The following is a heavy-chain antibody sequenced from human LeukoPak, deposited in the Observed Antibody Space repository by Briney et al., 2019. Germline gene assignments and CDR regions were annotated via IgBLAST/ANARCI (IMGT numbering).Heavy chain of an antibody. Sequence: GGSLRLSCAASGFTFSSYAMSWVRQAPGKGLEWVSAISGSGGSTYYADSVKGRFTISRDNSKNTLCLQMNSLRAEDTAVYYCATVSSSWYPYNYYGMDVWGQGTTVTVSS. CDR2: ISGSGGST. V-gene: IGHV3-23*01. CDR1: GFTFSSYA. D-gene: IGHD6-13*01. J-gene: IGHJ6*02. CDR3: ATVSSSWYPYNYYGMDV.